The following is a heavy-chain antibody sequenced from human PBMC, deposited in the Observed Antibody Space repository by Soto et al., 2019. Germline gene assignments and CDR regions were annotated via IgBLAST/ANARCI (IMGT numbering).Heavy chain of an antibody. CDR1: GGSISSYY. D-gene: IGHD3-3*01. V-gene: IGHV4-59*01. J-gene: IGHJ4*02. Sequence: SETLSHTCTVSGGSISSYYWSWIRQPPGKGLEWIGYIYYSGSTNYNPSLKSRVTISVDTSKNQFSLKLSSVTAADTAVYYCAREGYNDFWSGSRSGTLAYWGQGTLVPVSS. CDR2: IYYSGST. CDR3: AREGYNDFWSGSRSGTLAY.